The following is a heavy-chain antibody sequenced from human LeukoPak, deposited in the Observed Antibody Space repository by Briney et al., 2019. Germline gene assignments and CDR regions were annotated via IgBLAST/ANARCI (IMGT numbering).Heavy chain of an antibody. CDR2: INSDGSST. V-gene: IGHV3-74*01. CDR3: ARVQLSSSSGYDY. D-gene: IGHD3-22*01. Sequence: GGSLRLSCAASGFTFSSYWMHWVRHAPGKGLVWVSRINSDGSSTSYADSVKGRFTISRDNAKNTLYLQMNSLRAEDTAVYYCARVQLSSSSGYDYWGQGTTVTVSS. CDR1: GFTFSSYW. J-gene: IGHJ4*03.